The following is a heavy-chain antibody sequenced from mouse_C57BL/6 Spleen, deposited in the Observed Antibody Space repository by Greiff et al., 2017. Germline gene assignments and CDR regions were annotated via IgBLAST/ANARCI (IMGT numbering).Heavy chain of an antibody. CDR3: ARDYYYGSSGY. V-gene: IGHV1-76*01. J-gene: IGHJ2*01. CDR2: IYPGSGNT. D-gene: IGHD1-1*01. CDR1: GYTFTDYY. Sequence: VKLVESGAELVRPGASVKLSCKASGYTFTDYYINWVKQRPGQGLEWIARIYPGSGNTYYNEKFKGNATLTAEKSSSTAYMQLSSLTSEDSAVYFCARDYYYGSSGYWGQGTTLTVSS.